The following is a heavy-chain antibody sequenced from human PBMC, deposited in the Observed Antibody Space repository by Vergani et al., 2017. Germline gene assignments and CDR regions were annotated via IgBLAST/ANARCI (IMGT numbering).Heavy chain of an antibody. Sequence: QVQLQESGPGLLKPSETLSLTCTVSGYSISSGYYLGWIRQPPGKGLEWIGSISHSGYTFYSPSLKSRVSMSVDTSKNQFSLRVNSVTAADTAVYYCVRDPWESGGPYSGCWGRGTLVSVSS. V-gene: IGHV4-38-2*02. D-gene: IGHD2-15*01. CDR2: ISHSGYT. J-gene: IGHJ4*02. CDR3: VRDPWESGGPYSGC. CDR1: GYSISSGYY.